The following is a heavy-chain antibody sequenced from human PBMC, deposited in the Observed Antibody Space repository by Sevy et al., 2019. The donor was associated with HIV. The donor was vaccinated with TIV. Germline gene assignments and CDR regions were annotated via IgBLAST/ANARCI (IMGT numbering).Heavy chain of an antibody. CDR3: AMEGLSSNDAEYFQN. Sequence: GGSLRLSCAASGFIFTSFSMHWVRQAPGKGLEWVATISYDGRSKYYADSVKGRFTISRDNSKNYLYLQMNSLRAEDTAVYCGAMEGLSSNDAEYFQNWGQGTLVTVSS. D-gene: IGHD1-1*01. J-gene: IGHJ1*01. CDR1: GFIFTSFS. CDR2: ISYDGRSK. V-gene: IGHV3-30*04.